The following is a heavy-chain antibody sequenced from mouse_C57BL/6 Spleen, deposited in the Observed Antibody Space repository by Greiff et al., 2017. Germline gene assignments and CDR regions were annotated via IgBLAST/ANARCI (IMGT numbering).Heavy chain of an antibody. CDR2: IDPSDSYT. V-gene: IGHV1-50*01. CDR3: ARAIYYYGGSYGYFDV. CDR1: GYTFTSSW. J-gene: IGHJ1*03. Sequence: QVQLQQPGAELVKPGASVKLSCKASGYTFTSSWMQWVKQRPGQGLEWIGEIDPSDSYTNYNQKFKGKATLTVDTSTSTAYIQLSSLTSEDSAVYYCARAIYYYGGSYGYFDVGGTGTTVTVSS. D-gene: IGHD1-1*01.